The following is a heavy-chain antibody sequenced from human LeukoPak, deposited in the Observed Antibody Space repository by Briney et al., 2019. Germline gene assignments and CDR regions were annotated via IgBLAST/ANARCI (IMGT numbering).Heavy chain of an antibody. V-gene: IGHV3-23*01. CDR3: AKGVRYYGSGSYVSDY. J-gene: IGHJ4*02. CDR1: GFTFSSYA. CDR2: ISGSGGST. D-gene: IGHD3-10*01. Sequence: GGSLRLSCAASGFTFSSYAMSWVRQAPGKGQERVSAISGSGGSTYYADSVKGRFTISRDNSKNTLYLQMNSLRAEDTAVYYCAKGVRYYGSGSYVSDYWGQGTLVTVSS.